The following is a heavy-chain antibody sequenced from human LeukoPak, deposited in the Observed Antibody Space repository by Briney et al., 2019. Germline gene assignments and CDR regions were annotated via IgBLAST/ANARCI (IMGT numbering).Heavy chain of an antibody. V-gene: IGHV4-39*01. D-gene: IGHD6-13*01. CDR2: IYYSGST. J-gene: IGHJ5*02. CDR3: TRPATADPTEHWFDP. Sequence: PSETLSLTCTVSGGSFSSSSYYWGWIRQPPGKGLEWIGSIYYSGSTYYNPSLKSRVTISVDTSKNQFSLKLSSVTAADTTVYYCTRPATADPTEHWFDPWGHRTLVTVSS. CDR1: GGSFSSSSYY.